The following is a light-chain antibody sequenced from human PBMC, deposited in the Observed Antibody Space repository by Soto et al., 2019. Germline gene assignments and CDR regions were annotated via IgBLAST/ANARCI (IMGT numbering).Light chain of an antibody. CDR1: SSDVGGYNY. CDR2: EVS. J-gene: IGLJ1*01. CDR3: SSYTTSITV. V-gene: IGLV2-14*01. Sequence: QSVLTQPASVSGSPGQSITISCTGTSSDVGGYNYVSWYQQHPGKAPKLVIYEVSNRPSGVSNRFSGSKSGNTASLTISGLQAEDEADYHSSSYTTSITVFGPGTKVTVL.